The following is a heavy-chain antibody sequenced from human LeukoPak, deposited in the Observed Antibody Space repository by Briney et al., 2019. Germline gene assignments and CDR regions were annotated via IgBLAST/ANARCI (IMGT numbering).Heavy chain of an antibody. CDR2: INPNGGGT. CDR1: GYTFSAYY. V-gene: IGHV1-2*02. J-gene: IGHJ4*02. CDR3: ARDRGSGFGSEY. Sequence: ASVKVSCKASGYTFSAYYMHWVRQAPGQGLEWMGWINPNGGGTNYAQKFQGRVTMTRDTSISTAYMELSRLTSDDTAIYYCARDRGSGFGSEYWGQGTLVTVSS. D-gene: IGHD5-12*01.